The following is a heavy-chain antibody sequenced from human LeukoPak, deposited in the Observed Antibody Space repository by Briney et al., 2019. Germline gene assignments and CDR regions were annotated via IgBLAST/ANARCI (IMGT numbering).Heavy chain of an antibody. J-gene: IGHJ6*02. Sequence: PGGSLRLSCAGSGFTFDEHATHWVRQAPGKGLEWVSGIMWNSATIGYADSVKGRFTVSRDNAKNSLYLQMDSLRTEDTALYYCGKDLRPGGLDVWGQGTTVTVSS. CDR2: IMWNSATI. CDR3: GKDLRPGGLDV. D-gene: IGHD7-27*01. V-gene: IGHV3-9*01. CDR1: GFTFDEHA.